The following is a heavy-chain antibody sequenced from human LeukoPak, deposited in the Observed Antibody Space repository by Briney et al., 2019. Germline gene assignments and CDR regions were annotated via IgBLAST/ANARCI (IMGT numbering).Heavy chain of an antibody. V-gene: IGHV3-23*01. CDR2: ISGSGGST. Sequence: GGSLRLSCAASGFTFSSYAMSWVRQAPGKGLEWVSAISGSGGSTYYADSEKGRSTISRDNSKNTLYLQMNSLGAEDTAVYYCAKHESSSGYYPRSEFDCWGQGTLVTVSS. CDR3: AKHESSSGYYPRSEFDC. J-gene: IGHJ4*02. D-gene: IGHD3-22*01. CDR1: GFTFSSYA.